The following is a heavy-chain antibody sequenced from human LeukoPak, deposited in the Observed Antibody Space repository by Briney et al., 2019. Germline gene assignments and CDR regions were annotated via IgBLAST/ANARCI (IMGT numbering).Heavy chain of an antibody. J-gene: IGHJ4*02. CDR2: ISDTSTYI. Sequence: GGSLRLSCAASGFTVSYNYMSWVRQAPGEGLEWASSISDTSTYIYYADSVEGRFTISRDNAKSSLFLQMNSLRAEDTAVYYCTRAPPGRDGYSEYWGQGTVVTVST. D-gene: IGHD5-24*01. CDR3: TRAPPGRDGYSEY. CDR1: GFTVSYNY. V-gene: IGHV3-21*01.